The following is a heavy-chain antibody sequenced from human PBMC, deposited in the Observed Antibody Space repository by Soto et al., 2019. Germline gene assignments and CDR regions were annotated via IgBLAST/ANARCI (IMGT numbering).Heavy chain of an antibody. CDR3: AHRYYDSSGYSFDY. D-gene: IGHD3-22*01. CDR2: IYWDDDK. Sequence: SGPTLVNPTQTLTLTFTFSGFSLSTGGVGVGWIRQPPGKALEWLALIYWDDDKRYTPSLKSRLTITKDTSKNLVVLTMTDMDPVDTATYYCAHRYYDSSGYSFDYWGQGALVTVSS. V-gene: IGHV2-5*02. J-gene: IGHJ4*02. CDR1: GFSLSTGGVG.